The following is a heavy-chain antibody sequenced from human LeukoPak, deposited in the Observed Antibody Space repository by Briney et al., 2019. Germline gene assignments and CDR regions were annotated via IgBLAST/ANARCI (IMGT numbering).Heavy chain of an antibody. CDR1: GGSISSSSYY. J-gene: IGHJ4*02. D-gene: IGHD6-19*01. CDR3: ASLPRYSSGWHTLDY. V-gene: IGHV4-39*01. CDR2: IYYSGST. Sequence: SETLSLTCTVSGGSISSSSYYWGWIRQPPGKGLEWIGSIYYSGSTYYNPSLKSRVTISVDTSKNQFSLKLSSVTAADTAVHYCASLPRYSSGWHTLDYWGQGTLVTVSS.